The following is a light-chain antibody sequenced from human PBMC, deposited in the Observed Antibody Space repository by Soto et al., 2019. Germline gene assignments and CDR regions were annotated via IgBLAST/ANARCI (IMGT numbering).Light chain of an antibody. CDR1: QSVSSY. CDR2: DAS. Sequence: EIVLTQSPATLSLSPGERATLSCRASQSVSSYLAWYQQKPGQAPRLLIYDASNRATGIPARFGGSGSGTDFTLTISSLEPEDFAVYYCQQRSNWPRTWTFGQGTKVEIK. V-gene: IGKV3-11*01. CDR3: QQRSNWPRTWT. J-gene: IGKJ1*01.